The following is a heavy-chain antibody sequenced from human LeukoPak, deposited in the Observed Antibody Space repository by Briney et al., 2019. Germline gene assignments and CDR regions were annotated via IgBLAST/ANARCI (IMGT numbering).Heavy chain of an antibody. D-gene: IGHD3-16*01. CDR3: ARVPRGGFFDY. CDR1: GYTFTSYD. Sequence: ASVTVSCKASGYTFTSYDINWVRQAAGQGLEGMGWMNPNSGNTGYAQKFQGRVTMTRNTSISTAYMELSSLRSEDTAVYYCARVPRGGFFDYWGQGTLVTVSS. V-gene: IGHV1-8*01. J-gene: IGHJ4*02. CDR2: MNPNSGNT.